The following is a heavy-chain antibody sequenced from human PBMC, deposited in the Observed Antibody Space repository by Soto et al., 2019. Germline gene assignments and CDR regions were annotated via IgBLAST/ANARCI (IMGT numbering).Heavy chain of an antibody. CDR2: MNPNSGNT. Sequence: QVQLVQSGAEVKKPGASVKVSCKASGYTFTSYDINWVRQATGQGLEWMGWMNPNSGNTGYAQKFQGRVTMTRNTSISTAYMELGSLRSEDTAVYYCARGRKYPLRSLPPDDYYYGMDVWGQGTTVTFS. J-gene: IGHJ6*02. D-gene: IGHD2-2*01. V-gene: IGHV1-8*01. CDR1: GYTFTSYD. CDR3: ARGRKYPLRSLPPDDYYYGMDV.